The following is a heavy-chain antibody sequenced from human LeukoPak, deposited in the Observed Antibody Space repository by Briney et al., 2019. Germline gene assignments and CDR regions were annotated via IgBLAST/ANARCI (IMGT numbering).Heavy chain of an antibody. CDR1: GGTFSSYA. J-gene: IGHJ6*02. D-gene: IGHD2-2*01. CDR2: IIPIFGTA. CDR3: ARVQDIVVVPAVQGSYYYYYYGMDV. V-gene: IGHV1-69*13. Sequence: ASVKVSCKASGGTFSSYAISWVRQAPGQGLEWMGGIIPIFGTANYAQKFQGRVTITADESTSTAYMELSSLRSEDTAVYYCARVQDIVVVPAVQGSYYYYYYGMDVWGQGTTVTVSS.